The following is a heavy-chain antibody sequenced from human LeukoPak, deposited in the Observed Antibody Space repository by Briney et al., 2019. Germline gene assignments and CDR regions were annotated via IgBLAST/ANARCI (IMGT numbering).Heavy chain of an antibody. CDR2: IIPILGIA. V-gene: IGHV1-69*04. CDR1: GGTFSSYA. J-gene: IGHJ4*02. D-gene: IGHD1-26*01. CDR3: ARPRGVGATNKKYYFDY. Sequence: ASVKVSCKASGGTFSSYAISWVRQAPGQGLEWMGRIIPILGIANYAQKFQGRVTITADKSTSTAYMELSSLRSEDTAVYYCARPRGVGATNKKYYFDYWGQGTLVTVSS.